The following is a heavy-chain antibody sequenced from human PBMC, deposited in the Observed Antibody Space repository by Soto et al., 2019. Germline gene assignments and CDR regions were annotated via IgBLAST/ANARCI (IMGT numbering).Heavy chain of an antibody. CDR3: ARVAAAGTGAFDI. CDR1: GGTFSSYA. Sequence: ASVKVSCKASGGTFSSYAISWVRQAPGQGLEWMGWINPNSGGTNYAQKFQGRVTMTRDTSISTAYMELSRLRSDDTAVYYCARVAAAGTGAFDIWGQGTMVTVSS. V-gene: IGHV1-2*02. CDR2: INPNSGGT. D-gene: IGHD6-13*01. J-gene: IGHJ3*02.